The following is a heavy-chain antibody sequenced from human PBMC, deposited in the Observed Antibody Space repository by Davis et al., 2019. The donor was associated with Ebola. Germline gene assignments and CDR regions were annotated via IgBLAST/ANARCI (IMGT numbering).Heavy chain of an antibody. CDR3: ASRPSSSWRNDAFDI. CDR2: IIPIFGTA. J-gene: IGHJ3*02. V-gene: IGHV1-69*13. CDR1: GYTFTSYG. Sequence: SVKVSCKASGYTFTSYGISWVRQAPGQGLEWMGGIIPIFGTANYAQKFQGRVTITADESTSTAYMELSSLRSEDTAVYYCASRPSSSWRNDAFDIWGQGAMVTVSS. D-gene: IGHD6-13*01.